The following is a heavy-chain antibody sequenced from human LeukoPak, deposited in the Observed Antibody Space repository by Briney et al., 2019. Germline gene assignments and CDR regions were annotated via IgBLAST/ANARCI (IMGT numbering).Heavy chain of an antibody. Sequence: GRSLRLSCAASGFSFSNYAMHWVRQAPGKGLEWVAVISYDGSNKHYAGSVKGRFTISRDNSKITLYLQMNSLRADDTAVYYCARDWTAVAEYYFDYWGQGTLVTVSS. V-gene: IGHV3-30*04. J-gene: IGHJ4*02. D-gene: IGHD6-19*01. CDR1: GFSFSNYA. CDR3: ARDWTAVAEYYFDY. CDR2: ISYDGSNK.